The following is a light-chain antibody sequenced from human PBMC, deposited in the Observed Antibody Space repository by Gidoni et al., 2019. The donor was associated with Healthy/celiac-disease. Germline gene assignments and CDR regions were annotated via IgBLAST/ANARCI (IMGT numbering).Light chain of an antibody. CDR2: STN. Sequence: QSVLTQPPSASGTPGQRVTISCSGSGSNIGSNTVNWYQQLPGTAPNLLIYSTNQRPSGVPARFSGSQSGTSASLAISGLQSEHEADYYCAAWDDSLNGLVFGGGTKLTVL. CDR3: AAWDDSLNGLV. V-gene: IGLV1-44*01. J-gene: IGLJ3*02. CDR1: GSNIGSNT.